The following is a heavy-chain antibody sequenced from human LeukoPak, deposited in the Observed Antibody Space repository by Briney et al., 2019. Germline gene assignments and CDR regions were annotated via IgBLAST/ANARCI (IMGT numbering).Heavy chain of an antibody. CDR2: IGTAGDT. Sequence: GRSLRLSCAASGFTFSSYDMHWVRQATGNGLEWVPAIGTAGDTSYPGSVKGRFTISRENAKNSLYLQMNSLRAGDTAVDYYARASREVPYGMDVWGQGTTVTVSS. D-gene: IGHD1-26*01. J-gene: IGHJ6*02. CDR3: ARASREVPYGMDV. CDR1: GFTFSSYD. V-gene: IGHV3-13*01.